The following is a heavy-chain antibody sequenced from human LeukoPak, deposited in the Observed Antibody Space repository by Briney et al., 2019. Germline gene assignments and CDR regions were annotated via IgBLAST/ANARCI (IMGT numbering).Heavy chain of an antibody. CDR1: GGSISSGSYY. J-gene: IGHJ6*03. CDR3: AGYSYGFYYYYYMDV. CDR2: IYTSGST. V-gene: IGHV4-61*02. Sequence: SQTLSLTCTVSGGSISSGSYYWSWIRQPAGKGLEWIGRIYTSGSTNYNPSLKSRVTISVDTSKNQFSLKLSSVTAADTAVYYCAGYSYGFYYYYYMDVWGKGTTVTISS. D-gene: IGHD5-18*01.